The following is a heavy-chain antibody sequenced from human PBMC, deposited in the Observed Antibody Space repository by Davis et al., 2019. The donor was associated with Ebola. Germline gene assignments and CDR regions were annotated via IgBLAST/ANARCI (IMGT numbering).Heavy chain of an antibody. J-gene: IGHJ4*02. CDR1: GFTFSSYG. CDR2: ISSSSGTI. CDR3: ATGGGTRPGY. Sequence: GESLKISCAAPGFTFSSYGMNWVRQAPGKGLEWVSYISSSSGTINYADSVKGRFNISRDNAKNSLYLQLSSLRDGDTAMYYCATGGGTRPGYWGQGTLVTVSS. V-gene: IGHV3-48*02. D-gene: IGHD6-6*01.